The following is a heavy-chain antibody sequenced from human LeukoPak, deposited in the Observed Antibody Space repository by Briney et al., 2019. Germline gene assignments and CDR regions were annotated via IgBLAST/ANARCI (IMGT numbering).Heavy chain of an antibody. CDR1: GGSISPYY. CDR2: IYYSGSA. CDR3: ARGVAFDI. Sequence: SETLSLTCTVSGGSISPYYWSWVRQPPGKGLEWIGSIYYSGSANCNPSLKSRVTISVDTSNNQFSLRLTSVTAADTAVYYCARGVAFDIWGQGTMVTVSS. D-gene: IGHD3-16*01. V-gene: IGHV4-59*01. J-gene: IGHJ3*02.